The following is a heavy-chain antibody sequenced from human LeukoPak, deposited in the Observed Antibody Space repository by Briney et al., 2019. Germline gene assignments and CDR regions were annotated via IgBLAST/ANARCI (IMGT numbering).Heavy chain of an antibody. V-gene: IGHV4-39*01. CDR1: AGSINSSTSY. CDR2: IYYSGST. Sequence: SETLSLTCTVSAGSINSSTSYWGWIRQPPGKGLEWIGSIYYSGSTYYNPSLKSRVTMSVDTSKNQFSLKLSSVTAADTAIYSCASEIGGGYFDSWGQGTLVTVSS. CDR3: ASEIGGGYFDS. D-gene: IGHD3-16*01. J-gene: IGHJ4*02.